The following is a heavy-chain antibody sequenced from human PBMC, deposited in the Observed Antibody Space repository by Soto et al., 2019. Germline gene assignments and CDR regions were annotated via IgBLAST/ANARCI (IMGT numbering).Heavy chain of an antibody. D-gene: IGHD6-6*01. Sequence: SETLSLTCAVYGGSFSGYYWSWIRQPPGKGLEWIGEINHSGSTNYNPSLKSRVTISVDTSKNQFSLRLSSVTAADTAVYYCARLLSGGIAARPGSFNNWFDPWGQGTLVTVSS. CDR2: INHSGST. CDR3: ARLLSGGIAARPGSFNNWFDP. V-gene: IGHV4-34*01. CDR1: GGSFSGYY. J-gene: IGHJ5*02.